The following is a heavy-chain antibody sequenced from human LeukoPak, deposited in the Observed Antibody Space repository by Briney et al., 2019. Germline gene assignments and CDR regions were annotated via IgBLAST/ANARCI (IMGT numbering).Heavy chain of an antibody. CDR1: GGSFSGYY. CDR2: INHSGST. V-gene: IGHV4-34*09. J-gene: IGHJ6*03. Sequence: SETLSLTCDVYGGSFSGYYWSWIRQPPGKGLEWIGEINHSGSTNYNPSLKSRVTISVDTSKNQFSLKLNTVTAADTAVYYCARVTGSRGYYYYYMDVWGKGTTVSVSS. D-gene: IGHD3-10*01. CDR3: ARVTGSRGYYYYYMDV.